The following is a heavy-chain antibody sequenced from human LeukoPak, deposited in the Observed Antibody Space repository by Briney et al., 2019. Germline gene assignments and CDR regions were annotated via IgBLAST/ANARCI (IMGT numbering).Heavy chain of an antibody. CDR1: GFTVSSNY. V-gene: IGHV3-53*01. CDR3: ARERKSGRRIFDY. Sequence: GGSLRLSCAASGFTVSSNYMSWVRQAPGKGLEWVSVIYSGGSTYYADSVKGRFTISRDNSKNTLYLQMNSLRAEDTAVFYCARERKSGRRIFDYWGQGTLVTVSS. CDR2: IYSGGST. J-gene: IGHJ4*02. D-gene: IGHD3-3*01.